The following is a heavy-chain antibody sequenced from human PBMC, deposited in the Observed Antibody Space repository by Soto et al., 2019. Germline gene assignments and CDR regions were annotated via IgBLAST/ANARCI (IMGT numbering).Heavy chain of an antibody. CDR2: IYPGDSDT. V-gene: IGHV5-51*01. CDR1: GYSFTSYW. J-gene: IGHJ6*02. CDR3: ARLTLGTDTPSGYYGMDV. Sequence: RGESLKISCKGSGYSFTSYWIGWVRQMPGKGLEWMEIIYPGDSDTSYSPSFQGQVTISADKSISTAYLQWSSLKASDTAMYYCARLTLGTDTPSGYYGMDVWGQGTTVTVSS. D-gene: IGHD7-27*01.